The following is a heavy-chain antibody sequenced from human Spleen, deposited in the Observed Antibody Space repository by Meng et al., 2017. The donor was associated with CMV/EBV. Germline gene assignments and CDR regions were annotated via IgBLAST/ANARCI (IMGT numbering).Heavy chain of an antibody. CDR3: AHSPLGSSWRRRFDY. Sequence: GFSLSTPGVSVGWIRRPPGKALEWLALIYRSDDKRYNPSLKSRLTITKDTPKSQVVRTMTDMNPADTATYYCAHSPLGSSWRRRFDYWGPGTLVTVSS. V-gene: IGHV2-5*01. D-gene: IGHD6-13*01. CDR2: IYRSDDK. J-gene: IGHJ4*02. CDR1: GFSLSTPGVS.